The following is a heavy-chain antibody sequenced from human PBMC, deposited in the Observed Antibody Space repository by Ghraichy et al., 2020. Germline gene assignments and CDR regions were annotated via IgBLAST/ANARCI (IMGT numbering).Heavy chain of an antibody. CDR2: INEDGGDV. J-gene: IGHJ4*02. CDR3: ARDLYSGSYSENY. V-gene: IGHV3-7*04. Sequence: GGSLRLSGVGSGFTCSRDWMNWVGQVPGKGLEWVANINEDGGDVYYVNSVKGRFTVSRDNAKNSLFLQMNSLRAEDTAVYYCARDLYSGSYSENYWGQGALVTVSS. CDR1: GFTCSRDW. D-gene: IGHD1-26*01.